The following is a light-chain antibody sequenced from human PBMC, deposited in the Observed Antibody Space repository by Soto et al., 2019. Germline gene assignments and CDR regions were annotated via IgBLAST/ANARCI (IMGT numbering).Light chain of an antibody. CDR2: EVS. CDR1: SSDVGSYNR. CDR3: SLYTSSSTYV. Sequence: ALTQPPSVSGSPGQSVTISCTGTSSDVGSYNRVSWYQQPPGTAPKLMIYEVSNRPSGVPDRFSGSKSGNTASLTISGLQAEDEADYYCSLYTSSSTYVFGTGTKVTVL. J-gene: IGLJ1*01. V-gene: IGLV2-18*01.